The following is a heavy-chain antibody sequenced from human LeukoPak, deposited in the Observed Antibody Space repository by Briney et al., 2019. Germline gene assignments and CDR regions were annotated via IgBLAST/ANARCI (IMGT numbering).Heavy chain of an antibody. V-gene: IGHV3-21*01. D-gene: IGHD2-2*01. CDR1: GFTFSSYW. CDR2: ISSSSSYI. Sequence: GGSLRLSCAASGFTFSSYWMHWVRQAPGKGLVWVSSISSSSSYIYYADSVKGRFTISRDNAKNSLYLQMNSLRADDTAVYCCASLCSSTSCYLQYYYGMDVWGQGTTVTVSS. J-gene: IGHJ6*02. CDR3: ASLCSSTSCYLQYYYGMDV.